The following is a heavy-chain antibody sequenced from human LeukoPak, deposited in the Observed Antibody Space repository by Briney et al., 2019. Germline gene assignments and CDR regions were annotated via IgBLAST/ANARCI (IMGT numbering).Heavy chain of an antibody. CDR2: IFHSGIA. D-gene: IGHD3-16*01. Sequence: KPSETLSLTCAVSNYPITSDYYWVWIRQPPGHGLEWIGQIFHSGIAHYNPSLKSRVTMSVDTSRSQFSVNLNSVTAADTAVYYCGRAGFGTAYNRFYYYMDVWGKGTTVTVSS. CDR3: GRAGFGTAYNRFYYYMDV. J-gene: IGHJ6*03. V-gene: IGHV4-38-2*01. CDR1: NYPITSDYY.